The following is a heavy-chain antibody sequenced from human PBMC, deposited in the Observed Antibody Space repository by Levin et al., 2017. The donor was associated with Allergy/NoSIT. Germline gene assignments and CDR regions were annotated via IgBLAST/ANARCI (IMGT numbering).Heavy chain of an antibody. D-gene: IGHD5-12*01. J-gene: IGHJ5*02. CDR3: ANTPLGGGYDSRGWFDP. CDR1: GFTFSSYA. V-gene: IGHV3-23*01. Sequence: GGSLRLSCAASGFTFSSYAMSWVRQAPGKGLEWVSAISGSGGSTYYADSVKGRFTISRDNSKNTLYLQMNSLRAEDTAVYYCANTPLGGGYDSRGWFDPWGQGTLVTVSS. CDR2: ISGSGGST.